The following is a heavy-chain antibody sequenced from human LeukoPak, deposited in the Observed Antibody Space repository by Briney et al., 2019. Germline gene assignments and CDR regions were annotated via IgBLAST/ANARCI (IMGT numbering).Heavy chain of an antibody. V-gene: IGHV3-23*01. CDR3: AKDRGVLRFLEWSPTPYYFDY. CDR2: ISGSGGST. D-gene: IGHD3-3*01. CDR1: GVTLKSYW. Sequence: PGGSLRLSCGHPGVTLKSYWMHWGRQTPRKGLGWVSPISGSGGSTYYADSVKGRFTISRDNSKNTLYLQMNSLRAEDTAVYYCAKDRGVLRFLEWSPTPYYFDYWGQGTLVTVSS. J-gene: IGHJ4*02.